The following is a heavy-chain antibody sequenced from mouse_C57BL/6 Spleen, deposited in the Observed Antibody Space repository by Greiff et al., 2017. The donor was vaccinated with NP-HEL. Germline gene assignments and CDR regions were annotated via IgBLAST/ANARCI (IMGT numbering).Heavy chain of an antibody. J-gene: IGHJ2*01. V-gene: IGHV1-69*01. Sequence: QVQLQQPGAELVMPGASVKLSCKASGYTFTSYWMHWVKQRPGQGLEWIGEIDPSDSYTNYNQKFKGKSTLTVDKSSSTAYMQLSSLTSEDSAVYYCAKRGWDGYGESYFDYWGQGTTLTVSS. CDR3: AKRGWDGYGESYFDY. CDR1: GYTFTSYW. CDR2: IDPSDSYT. D-gene: IGHD2-2*01.